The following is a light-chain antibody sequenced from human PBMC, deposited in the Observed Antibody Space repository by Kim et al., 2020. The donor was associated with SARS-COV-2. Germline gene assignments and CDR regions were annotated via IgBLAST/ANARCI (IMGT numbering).Light chain of an antibody. V-gene: IGLV3-9*01. CDR3: QVWDGSTVV. J-gene: IGLJ2*01. CDR2: RDS. Sequence: SSELTQPLSVSVALGQTARITCGGNNIGSKNVHWYQQKPGQAPVLVIYRDSNRPSGIPERFSGSNSGNTATLTISRAQAGDEADYYCQVWDGSTVVFGGG. CDR1: NIGSKN.